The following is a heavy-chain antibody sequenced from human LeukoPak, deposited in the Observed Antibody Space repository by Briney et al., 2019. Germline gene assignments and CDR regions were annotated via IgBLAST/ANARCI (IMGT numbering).Heavy chain of an antibody. CDR1: GYTFTSYY. CDR2: INPSGGST. D-gene: IGHD3-9*01. V-gene: IGHV1-46*01. J-gene: IGHJ6*02. CDR3: ARSDSGDFDWLLPSYYYYGMDV. Sequence: GASVKVSCKASGYTFTSYYMHWVRQAPGQGLEWMGIINPSGGSTSYALKFQGRVTMTRDTSTSTVYMELSSLRSEDTAVYYCARSDSGDFDWLLPSYYYYGMDVWGQGTTVTVSS.